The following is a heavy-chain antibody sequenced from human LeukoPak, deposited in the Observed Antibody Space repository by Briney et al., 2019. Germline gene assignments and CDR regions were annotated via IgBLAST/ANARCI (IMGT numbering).Heavy chain of an antibody. CDR2: IYPGDSDT. D-gene: IGHD3-16*01. Sequence: GESLKISCKGSGSRFTSYWIGWVRQLPGKGLEWMGIIYPGDSDTRYSPSFQGQVTISADKSISTAYLQWSSLKASDTAIYYCARHVRLGERSLDYWGQGTLVTVSS. CDR3: ARHVRLGERSLDY. J-gene: IGHJ4*02. CDR1: GSRFTSYW. V-gene: IGHV5-51*01.